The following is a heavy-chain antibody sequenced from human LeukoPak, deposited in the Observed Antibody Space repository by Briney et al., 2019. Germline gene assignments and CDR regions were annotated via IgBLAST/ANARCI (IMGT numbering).Heavy chain of an antibody. V-gene: IGHV3-7*01. CDR1: GFTFNNHW. CDR3: ARGDYDLSGSYHYGMDV. J-gene: IGHJ6*02. CDR2: IRHDGSDK. Sequence: GGSLRLSCAASGFTFNNHWMSWVRQAPGKGLEWVANIRHDGSDKKYVDSVKGRFTISRDNSENTLYLEMNSLRGEDTAVYYCARGDYDLSGSYHYGMDVWGQGTTVTVSS. D-gene: IGHD3-10*01.